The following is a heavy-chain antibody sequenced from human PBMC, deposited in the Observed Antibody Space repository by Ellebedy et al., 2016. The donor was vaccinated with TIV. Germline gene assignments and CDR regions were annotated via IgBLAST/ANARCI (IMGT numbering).Heavy chain of an antibody. V-gene: IGHV1-18*01. J-gene: IGHJ4*02. Sequence: AASVKVSCKASGYTLMSYGICWVRQAPGQGLEWMGWVSPYDGNTNYAQKFQGRVTMTIDTFTGTGYMELRSLRSDDTAVYYCARGFRYGSGRWPLDYWGQGTLVTVSS. CDR1: GYTLMSYG. D-gene: IGHD4-23*01. CDR3: ARGFRYGSGRWPLDY. CDR2: VSPYDGNT.